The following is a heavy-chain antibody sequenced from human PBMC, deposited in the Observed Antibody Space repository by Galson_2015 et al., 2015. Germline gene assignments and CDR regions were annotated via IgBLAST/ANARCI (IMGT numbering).Heavy chain of an antibody. CDR1: GGTFSSYA. D-gene: IGHD3-22*01. Sequence: QSGAEVKKPGESLKISCKASGGTFSSYAISWVRQAPGQGLEWMGGIIPIFGTANYAQKFQGRVTITADESTSTAYMELSSLRSEDTAVYYCARGYYYDSSGYPQYFQHWGQGTLVTVSS. V-gene: IGHV1-69*01. J-gene: IGHJ1*01. CDR3: ARGYYYDSSGYPQYFQH. CDR2: IIPIFGTA.